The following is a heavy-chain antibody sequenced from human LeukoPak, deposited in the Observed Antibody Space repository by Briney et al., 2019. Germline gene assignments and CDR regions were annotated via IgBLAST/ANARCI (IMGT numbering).Heavy chain of an antibody. CDR1: GYTFSNYD. D-gene: IGHD6-19*01. J-gene: IGHJ4*02. CDR3: ASLLNYSSGWFLY. CDR2: MNPNSGDT. V-gene: IGHV1-8*03. Sequence: GASVKVSCKASGYTFSNYDINWVRQATGQGLEWMGWMNPNSGDTGYAQKFQGRVTLTRNTSISTAYMELSSLTSEDTAVYYCASLLNYSSGWFLYWGQGTMVTVSS.